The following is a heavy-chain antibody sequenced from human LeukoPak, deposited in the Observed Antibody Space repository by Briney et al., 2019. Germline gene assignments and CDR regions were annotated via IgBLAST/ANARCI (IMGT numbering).Heavy chain of an antibody. CDR3: ARTFGSGNFDY. CDR1: GFIFSGYS. CDR2: ISSSGSTI. V-gene: IGHV3-48*01. D-gene: IGHD3-10*01. J-gene: IGHJ4*02. Sequence: PGGSLRLSCAASGFIFSGYSMNWVRQAPEEGLEWVSYISSSGSTIYYADSVKGRFTISRDNAKNSLYLQMNSLRADDTAVYYCARTFGSGNFDYWGQGTLVTVSS.